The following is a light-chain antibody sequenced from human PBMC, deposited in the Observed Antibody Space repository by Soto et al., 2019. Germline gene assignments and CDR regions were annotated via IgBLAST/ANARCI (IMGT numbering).Light chain of an antibody. CDR2: GAS. CDR3: QQYGSSPIT. CDR1: QSVSSN. J-gene: IGKJ5*01. V-gene: IGKV3-20*01. Sequence: EIVMTQSPATLSVSPGEGSTLSCRASQSVSSNLVWYQHKPGQXPRXXIYGASSRATGIPDRFSGSGSGTDLTITISRLEPEDGEVYYCQQYGSSPITFGQGTRLEIK.